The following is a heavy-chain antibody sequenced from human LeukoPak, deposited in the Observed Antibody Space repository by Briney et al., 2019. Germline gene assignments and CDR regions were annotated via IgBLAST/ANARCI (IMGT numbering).Heavy chain of an antibody. CDR1: GFTFSSYA. V-gene: IGHV3-23*01. Sequence: GGSLRLSCAASGFTFSSYAMSWVRQAPGKGLEWVSAISGSGGSTYYADSVKGRFTISRDNSKNTLYLQMNSLRAEDTAVYYCAKVGKVAVTAGIDYWGQGTLVTVSS. D-gene: IGHD2-21*02. CDR3: AKVGKVAVTAGIDY. J-gene: IGHJ4*02. CDR2: ISGSGGST.